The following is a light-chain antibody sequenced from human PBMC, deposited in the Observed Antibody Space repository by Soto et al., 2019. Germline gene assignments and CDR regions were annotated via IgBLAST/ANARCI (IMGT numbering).Light chain of an antibody. CDR1: SSDVGGYKY. Sequence: QAVVTQPASVSASPGQSITISCTGTSSDVGGYKYVSWYQQYPGKAPKLMMYEVSNRPSGISNRFSGSKSGNTASLTITGLRAEDEGYYYCTSYTSSSTPYVFGTGTKLTVL. J-gene: IGLJ1*01. V-gene: IGLV2-14*01. CDR2: EVS. CDR3: TSYTSSSTPYV.